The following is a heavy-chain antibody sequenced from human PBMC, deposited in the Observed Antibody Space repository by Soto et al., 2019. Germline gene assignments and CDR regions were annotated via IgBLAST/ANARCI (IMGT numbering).Heavy chain of an antibody. D-gene: IGHD2-15*01. CDR1: GFTFSSYG. V-gene: IGHV3-30*18. CDR2: ISYDGSNE. Sequence: GGSLRLSCAASGFTFSSYGMHWVRQAPGKGLEWVAIISYDGSNEYYADSVKGRFTISRDNSKNMLFLQMNSLRAEDRAMYYWAKDSDLGYCSGGPCYGVDYWGQGTLVTVSS. J-gene: IGHJ4*02. CDR3: AKDSDLGYCSGGPCYGVDY.